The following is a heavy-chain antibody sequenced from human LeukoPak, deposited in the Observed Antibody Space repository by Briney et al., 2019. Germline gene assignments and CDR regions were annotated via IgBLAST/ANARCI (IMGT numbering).Heavy chain of an antibody. Sequence: PSETLSLTCTVSGGSISSYYWSWIRQPPGKGLEWIGYIYTSGSTNYNPSLKSRVTISVDTSKNQFSLKLSSVTAADTAVYYCARQPKVEGWFDPWGQGTLVTVSS. CDR2: IYTSGST. J-gene: IGHJ5*02. CDR3: ARQPKVEGWFDP. CDR1: GGSISSYY. V-gene: IGHV4-4*09.